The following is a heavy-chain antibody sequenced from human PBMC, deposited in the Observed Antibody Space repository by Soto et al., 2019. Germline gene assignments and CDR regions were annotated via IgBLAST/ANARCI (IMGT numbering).Heavy chain of an antibody. CDR1: GGSISSGLDY. CDR2: IYSNVPT. Sequence: PSQTLSFTCTVAGGSISSGLDYWNSSSKHPRKGLECIGYIYSNVPTPHNPSRNSPVSTAVDTSKTQFSLKLTSVTAADTAVYYCARGPQGWFDSWGQGIAVTVS. J-gene: IGHJ5*01. CDR3: ARGPQGWFDS. V-gene: IGHV4-31*01.